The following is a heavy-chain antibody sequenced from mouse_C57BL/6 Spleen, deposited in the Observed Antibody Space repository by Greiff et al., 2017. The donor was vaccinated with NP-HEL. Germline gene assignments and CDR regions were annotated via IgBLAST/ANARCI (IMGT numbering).Heavy chain of an antibody. CDR1: GYTFTDYY. Sequence: VQLQQSGPELVKPGASVKISCKASGYTFTDYYINWVKQRPGQGLEWIGWIFPGSGSTYYNEKFKGKATLTVDKSYSTAYMLLSSLTSEDSAVYFCASELVVEGYWGQGTTLTVSS. CDR3: ASELVVEGY. J-gene: IGHJ2*01. D-gene: IGHD1-1*01. CDR2: IFPGSGST. V-gene: IGHV1-75*01.